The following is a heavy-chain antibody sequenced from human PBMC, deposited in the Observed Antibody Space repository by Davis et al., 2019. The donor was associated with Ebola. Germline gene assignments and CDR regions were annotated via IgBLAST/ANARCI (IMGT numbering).Heavy chain of an antibody. Sequence: PGGSLRLSCAASELSFSRFGMHWVRQAPGKGLEWVAVIWFDGSEKYYADSVKCRFTISRDNSKNTLSLQINSLRVEDTAVYFCVAINYDFLTGYFQNYWGQGTFVTVSS. D-gene: IGHD3-9*01. CDR1: ELSFSRFG. CDR2: IWFDGSEK. CDR3: VAINYDFLTGYFQNY. J-gene: IGHJ4*02. V-gene: IGHV3-33*03.